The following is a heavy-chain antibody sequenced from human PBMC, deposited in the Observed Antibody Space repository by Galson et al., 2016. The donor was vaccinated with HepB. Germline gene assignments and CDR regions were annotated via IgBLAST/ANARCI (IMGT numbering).Heavy chain of an antibody. Sequence: QSGAEVKKPGASVKVSCKASGYTFTSYGISWVRQAPGQGVEGMGWISAYNGNTNYAQKHQGRVTMTTDTSTSTAYMELRSLRSDDKAVYYCAKDIRNYDISGYYYHYRVFNNWFDPWGQGTLVTVSS. V-gene: IGHV1-18*01. CDR2: ISAYNGNT. J-gene: IGHJ5*02. CDR1: GYTFTSYG. D-gene: IGHD3-22*01. CDR3: AKDIRNYDISGYYYHYRVFNNWFDP.